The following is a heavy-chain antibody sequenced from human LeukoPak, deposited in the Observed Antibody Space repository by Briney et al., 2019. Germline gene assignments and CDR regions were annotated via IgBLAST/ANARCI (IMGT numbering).Heavy chain of an antibody. Sequence: PGGSLRLSCAASGFTVSSNYMSWVPQAPGKGLEWVSVIYSGGSTYYADSVKGRFTISRDNSKNTLYLQMNSLRAEDTAVYYCARDRSGYLDAFDIWGQGTMVTVSS. CDR1: GFTVSSNY. D-gene: IGHD3-3*01. J-gene: IGHJ3*02. V-gene: IGHV3-53*01. CDR3: ARDRSGYLDAFDI. CDR2: IYSGGST.